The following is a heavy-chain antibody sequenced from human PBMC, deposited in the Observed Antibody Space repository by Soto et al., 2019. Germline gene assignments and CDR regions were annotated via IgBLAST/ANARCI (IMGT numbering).Heavy chain of an antibody. CDR1: GGSISNRDYY. CDR3: ARALPGTPIDY. Sequence: QVQLQESGPGLVKPSQTLSLTCTVSGGSISNRDYYWSWIRQPPGKGLEWIGYIFYSGSTSCNPSLTSRVTISVDPYKNQFSLKLSSVTAADTAVYYCARALPGTPIDYWGQGNLVTVSS. CDR2: IFYSGST. J-gene: IGHJ4*02. V-gene: IGHV4-30-4*01. D-gene: IGHD1-1*01.